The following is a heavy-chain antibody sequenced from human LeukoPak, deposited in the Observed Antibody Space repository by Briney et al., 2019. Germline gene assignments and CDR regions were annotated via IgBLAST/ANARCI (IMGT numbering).Heavy chain of an antibody. D-gene: IGHD3-3*01. J-gene: IGHJ4*02. Sequence: PGGSLRLSCAAPGFTFSSYGMHWVRQAPGKGLGWVAVISYDGSNKYYADSVKGRFTISRDNSKNTLYLQMNSLRAEDTAVYYCAKVRFNNTMAFDYWGQGTLVTVSS. CDR3: AKVRFNNTMAFDY. CDR2: ISYDGSNK. CDR1: GFTFSSYG. V-gene: IGHV3-30*18.